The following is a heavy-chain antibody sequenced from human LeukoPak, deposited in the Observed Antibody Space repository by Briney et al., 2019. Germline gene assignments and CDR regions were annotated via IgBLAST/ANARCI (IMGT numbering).Heavy chain of an antibody. Sequence: SETLSLTCTVSGGSISSYYWSWIRQPPGKGLEWIGYIYYSGSTNYNPSLKSQVTISVDTSKNQFSLKLSSVTAADTAVYYCARRGNWGEYDYWGQGTLVTVSS. V-gene: IGHV4-59*08. CDR3: ARRGNWGEYDY. CDR2: IYYSGST. CDR1: GGSISSYY. J-gene: IGHJ4*02. D-gene: IGHD7-27*01.